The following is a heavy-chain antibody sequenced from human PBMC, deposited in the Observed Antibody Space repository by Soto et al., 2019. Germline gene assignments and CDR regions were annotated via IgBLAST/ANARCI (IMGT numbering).Heavy chain of an antibody. Sequence: SETLSLTCAVYGGSFSGYYWSWIRQPPGKGLEWIGEINHSGSTNYNPSLKSRVTISVDTSKNQFSLKLSSVTAADTAVYYCAIAGVVATIRSRFDPRAQGTLVTGSS. CDR2: INHSGST. J-gene: IGHJ5*02. V-gene: IGHV4-34*01. CDR3: AIAGVVATIRSRFDP. D-gene: IGHD5-12*01. CDR1: GGSFSGYY.